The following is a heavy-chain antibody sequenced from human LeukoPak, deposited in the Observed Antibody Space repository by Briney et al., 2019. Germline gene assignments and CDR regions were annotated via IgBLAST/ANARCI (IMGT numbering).Heavy chain of an antibody. CDR3: TNRVPDYSASSGSYSYYFDD. Sequence: PGGSLRLSCTTSGMSWVRQAPGKGLEWVGFIRSKANGETRQYAASVKGRFTISRDDSKSTTYLEMSSLKTEDTAVYYCTNRVPDYSASSGSYSYYFDDWGQGTLVTVSS. V-gene: IGHV3-49*04. J-gene: IGHJ4*02. CDR1: G. CDR2: IRSKANGETR. D-gene: IGHD3-10*01.